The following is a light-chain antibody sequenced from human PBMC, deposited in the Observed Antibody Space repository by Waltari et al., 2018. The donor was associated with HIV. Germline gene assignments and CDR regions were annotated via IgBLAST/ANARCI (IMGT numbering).Light chain of an antibody. V-gene: IGLV3-19*01. J-gene: IGLJ2*01. Sequence: SSELTQDPAVSVALGQKVMITCQGDSLRNNYASWYQQKPGQAPVLVFYGKDGRPSGIPDRFSGSSSGNTASVTITGAQAEDEVDYYCNCRGNSGNQVLVGGGTQLTVL. CDR1: SLRNNY. CDR2: GKD. CDR3: NCRGNSGNQVL.